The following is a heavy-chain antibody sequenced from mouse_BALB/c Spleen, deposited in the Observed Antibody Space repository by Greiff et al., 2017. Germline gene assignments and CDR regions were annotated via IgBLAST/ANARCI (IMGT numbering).Heavy chain of an antibody. V-gene: IGHV5-6-5*01. CDR2: ISSGGST. J-gene: IGHJ1*01. D-gene: IGHD1-1*01. CDR3: ARGGSSLWYFDV. CDR1: GFTFSSYA. Sequence: EVQRVESGGGLVKPGGSLKLSCAASGFTFSSYAMSWVRQTPEKRLEWVASISSGGSTYYPDSVKGRFTISRDNARNILYLQMSSLRSEDTAMYYCARGGSSLWYFDVWGAGTTVTVSS.